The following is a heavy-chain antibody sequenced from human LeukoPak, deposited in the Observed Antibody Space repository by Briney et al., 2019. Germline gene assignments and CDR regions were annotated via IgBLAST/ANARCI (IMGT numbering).Heavy chain of an antibody. J-gene: IGHJ4*02. V-gene: IGHV3-48*04. CDR3: ARGGKGIRGYCSSTSCYTFDY. CDR2: ISSSSSTI. Sequence: GESLKISCRGSGYSFTSYWIGWVRQAPGEGLEWVSYISSSSSTIYYADSVKGRFTISRDNAKNSLYLQMNSQRAEDTAGYYCARGGKGIRGYCSSTSCYTFDYWGQGTLVTVSS. D-gene: IGHD2-2*02. CDR1: GYSFTSYW.